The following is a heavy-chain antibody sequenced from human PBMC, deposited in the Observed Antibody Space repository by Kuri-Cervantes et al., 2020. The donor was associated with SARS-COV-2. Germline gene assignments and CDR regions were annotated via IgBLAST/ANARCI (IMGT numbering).Heavy chain of an antibody. Sequence: GGSLRLSCAASGFTFSSYAMHWVRQAPGKGLEWVAVISYDGSNKYYADSVKGRFTISRDNSKNTLYLQMNSLRAEDTAVYYCARVVRWAFDIWGQGTMVTVSS. V-gene: IGHV3-30*04. D-gene: IGHD1-26*01. CDR1: GFTFSSYA. CDR2: ISYDGSNK. CDR3: ARVVRWAFDI. J-gene: IGHJ3*02.